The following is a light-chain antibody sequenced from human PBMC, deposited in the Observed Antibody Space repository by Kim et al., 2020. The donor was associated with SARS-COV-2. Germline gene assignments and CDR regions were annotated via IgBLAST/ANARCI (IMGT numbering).Light chain of an antibody. CDR3: SSYTSSTLVV. V-gene: IGLV2-14*04. Sequence: GQSITHPCTGTSSDVGGYKYVSWYHQPPGKAPKLIIYDVSDRPSGVSNRFSGSKSGNTASLTISGLEAEDEADYYCSSYTSSTLVVFGAGTQLTVL. CDR2: DVS. J-gene: IGLJ3*02. CDR1: SSDVGGYKY.